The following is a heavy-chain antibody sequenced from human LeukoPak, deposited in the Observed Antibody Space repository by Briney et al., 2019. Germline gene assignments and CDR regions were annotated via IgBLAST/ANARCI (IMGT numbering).Heavy chain of an antibody. V-gene: IGHV4-59*08. CDR2: IYYSGST. J-gene: IGHJ4*02. Sequence: PSETLSLTCTVSGGSTSSYYWSWIRQPPGKGLEWIGNIYYSGSTNYNPSLKSRVTISVDTSKNQFSLKLSSVTAADTAVYYCARHDDSSGYLSFYFDYWGQGTLVTVSS. D-gene: IGHD3-22*01. CDR1: GGSTSSYY. CDR3: ARHDDSSGYLSFYFDY.